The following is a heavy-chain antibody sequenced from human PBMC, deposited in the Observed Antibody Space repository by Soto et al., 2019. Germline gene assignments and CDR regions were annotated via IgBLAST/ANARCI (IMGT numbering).Heavy chain of an antibody. CDR1: GYTFTDYY. V-gene: IGHV1-2*02. D-gene: IGHD2-2*01. CDR2: INPNSGGT. J-gene: IGHJ6*02. Sequence: QVKLVQSGAEVKKPGASVKVSCKASGYTFTDYYMHWVRQAPGQGLEWMGWINPNSGGTKYAQKFQGRVTMTRDTSISTAYMELSRLISDDTAVYYCARTSSSDFYFGMDVWGQGTTVTVSS. CDR3: ARTSSSDFYFGMDV.